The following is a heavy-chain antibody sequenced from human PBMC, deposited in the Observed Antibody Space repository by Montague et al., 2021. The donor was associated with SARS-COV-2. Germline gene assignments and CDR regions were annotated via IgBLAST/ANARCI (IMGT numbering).Heavy chain of an antibody. CDR3: ARDSPSSGWYYYVDY. CDR1: QFTFSRYE. V-gene: IGHV3-48*03. D-gene: IGHD6-19*01. J-gene: IGHJ4*02. CDR2: ISITGYTI. Sequence: SLRLSCAASQFTFSRYEMNWVRQAPGEGLEWVSYISITGYTIYYADSVKGRFTISRDNAKNLLYLQMNSLRAEDTAIYYCARDSPSSGWYYYVDYWGQGTMVTVSS.